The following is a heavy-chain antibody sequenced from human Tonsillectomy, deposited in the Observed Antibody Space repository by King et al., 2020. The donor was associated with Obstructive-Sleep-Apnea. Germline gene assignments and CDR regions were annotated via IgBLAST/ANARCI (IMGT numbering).Heavy chain of an antibody. V-gene: IGHV3-74*02. CDR1: GFSLSSYW. Sequence: GQLVQSGGGLVQPGGSLRLSCAASGFSLSSYWMHWVRQAPGKGPVWDARIYSDGSIISYVDAVKGRFTISTDNARNTLCLQMNSLRVEDTAVYYCCQEGDPWLWGRGTLVTVSS. CDR3: CQEGDPWL. CDR2: IYSDGSII. D-gene: IGHD3-16*01. J-gene: IGHJ4*02.